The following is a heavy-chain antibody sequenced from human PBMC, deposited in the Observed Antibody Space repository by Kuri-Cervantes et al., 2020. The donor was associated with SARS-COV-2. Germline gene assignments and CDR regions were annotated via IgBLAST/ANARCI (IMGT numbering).Heavy chain of an antibody. CDR3: ARTDSPPLNWFDP. CDR1: GGSISSYY. D-gene: IGHD2-21*01. V-gene: IGHV4-59*01. J-gene: IGHJ5*02. Sequence: GSLRLSCTVSGGSISSYYWSWIRQPPGKGLEWIGYIYYSGSTNYNPSLKSRVTISVDTSKDQFPLKLSSVTAADTAVYYCARTDSPPLNWFDPWGQGTLVTVSS. CDR2: IYYSGST.